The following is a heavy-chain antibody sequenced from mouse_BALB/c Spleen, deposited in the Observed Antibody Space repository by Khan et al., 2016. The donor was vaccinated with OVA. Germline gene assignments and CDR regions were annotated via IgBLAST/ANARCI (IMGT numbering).Heavy chain of an antibody. CDR1: GFTFSSFA. J-gene: IGHJ4*01. V-gene: IGHV5-9-3*01. CDR2: ISTGGHYT. Sequence: EVELVESGGGVVKPGGSLKLSCSASGFTFSSFAMSWVRQTPEKWLEWVATISTGGHYTFYPDSVKGRFTISRDNARNTLYLQMSSLRSEDTAIYYCTRSLVDYYAMDYWGQGTSVTVSS. CDR3: TRSLVDYYAMDY. D-gene: IGHD2-2*01.